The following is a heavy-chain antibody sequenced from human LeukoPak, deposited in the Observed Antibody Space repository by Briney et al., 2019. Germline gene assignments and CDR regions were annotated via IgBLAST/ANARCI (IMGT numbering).Heavy chain of an antibody. Sequence: GGSLRLSCAASGFTFSSYSMNWVRQAPGKGLEWVSSISSSGSNIYYADSVKGRFTISRDNAKNSLYLQMNSLRAEYTAVDYCARDLQVATIFSLDYWGEGTLVTLSS. D-gene: IGHD5-12*01. V-gene: IGHV3-21*01. CDR3: ARDLQVATIFSLDY. J-gene: IGHJ4*02. CDR1: GFTFSSYS. CDR2: ISSSGSNI.